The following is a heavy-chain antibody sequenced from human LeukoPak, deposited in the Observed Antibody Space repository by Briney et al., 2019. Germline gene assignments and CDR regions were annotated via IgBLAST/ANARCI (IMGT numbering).Heavy chain of an antibody. CDR3: ARVVDSSGWYPHYFDY. J-gene: IGHJ4*02. V-gene: IGHV3-48*03. CDR1: GFTFSSYE. CDR2: ISSSGSTI. Sequence: PGGSLRLSCAASGFTFSSYEMNWVRQAPGKGLEWVSYISSSGSTIYYADSVKGRFTISRDNAKNSLYLQMNSLRAEDTAVYYCARVVDSSGWYPHYFDYWGQGTLVTVSS. D-gene: IGHD6-19*01.